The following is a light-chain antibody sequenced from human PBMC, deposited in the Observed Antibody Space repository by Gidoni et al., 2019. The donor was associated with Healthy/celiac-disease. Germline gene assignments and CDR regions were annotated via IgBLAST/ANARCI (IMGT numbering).Light chain of an antibody. Sequence: IVLTQSPATLSLAPGERATLSCRASQSVSSNLAWYQQKPGQAPRLLIYDASNRATGIPAWFSGGGSGTDFPLTISSLEPADFSVYYCQQRRNWPPLTFGGXTKVEIK. CDR1: QSVSSN. J-gene: IGKJ4*01. CDR3: QQRRNWPPLT. V-gene: IGKV3-11*01. CDR2: DAS.